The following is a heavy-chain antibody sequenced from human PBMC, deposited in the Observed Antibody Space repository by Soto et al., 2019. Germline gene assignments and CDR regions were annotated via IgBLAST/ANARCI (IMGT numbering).Heavy chain of an antibody. J-gene: IGHJ6*02. V-gene: IGHV5-51*01. CDR3: ARQLAARAYYYGMDV. Sequence: LGESLKISCKGSGYSFTSYWIGWVRQMPGKGLEWMGIIYPGDSDTRYSPSFQGQVTISADKSISTAYLQWSSLKASDTAMYYCARQLAARAYYYGMDVWGQGTTVTVSS. CDR1: GYSFTSYW. D-gene: IGHD6-6*01. CDR2: IYPGDSDT.